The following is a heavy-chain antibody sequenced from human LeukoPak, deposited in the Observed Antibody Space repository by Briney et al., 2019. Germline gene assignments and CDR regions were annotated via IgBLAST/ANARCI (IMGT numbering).Heavy chain of an antibody. V-gene: IGHV1-46*01. D-gene: IGHD5-12*01. J-gene: IGHJ4*02. CDR3: AKTNGGYEYN. CDR1: GYTFTSNY. Sequence: ASVKVSCKAFGYTFTSNYMHWVRQAPGQGPEWMGVISPSGGSTTYAQKFQGRVTMTRDTYISTAYMEVSRLKSDDTAVYYCAKTNGGYEYNWGQETRVIVSS. CDR2: ISPSGGST.